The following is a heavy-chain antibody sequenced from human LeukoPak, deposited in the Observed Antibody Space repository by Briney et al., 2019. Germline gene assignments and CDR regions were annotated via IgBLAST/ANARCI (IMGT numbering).Heavy chain of an antibody. J-gene: IGHJ2*01. CDR3: AKGSASSWYLLSFWYFDL. V-gene: IGHV3-23*01. D-gene: IGHD6-13*01. CDR1: GITFSSYA. Sequence: PGGSLRLSCAASGITFSSYAMSWVRQAPGKGLEWVSIISGSGGTTYYTDSVKGRFTISRDNSKNTLYLQMNSLRAEDTAVYYCAKGSASSWYLLSFWYFDLWGRGTLVTVSS. CDR2: ISGSGGTT.